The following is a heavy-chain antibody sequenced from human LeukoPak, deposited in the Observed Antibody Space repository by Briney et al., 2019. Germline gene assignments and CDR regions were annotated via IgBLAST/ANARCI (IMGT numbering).Heavy chain of an antibody. V-gene: IGHV4-39*02. CDR3: AREGVYAKGYNWLDP. CDR1: GGSISSSSYY. D-gene: IGHD2-8*01. J-gene: IGHJ5*02. CDR2: IYYSGST. Sequence: SETLSLTCTVSGGSISSSSYYWGWIRQPPGKGLEWIGSIYYSGSTYYNPSLKSRVTISVDTSKNQFSLKLSSVTAADTAVYYCAREGVYAKGYNWLDPWGQGTLVTVSS.